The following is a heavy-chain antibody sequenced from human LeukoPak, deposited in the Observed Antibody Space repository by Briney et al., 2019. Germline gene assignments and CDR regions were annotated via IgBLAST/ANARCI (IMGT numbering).Heavy chain of an antibody. Sequence: GASVKVSCKASGYSFTSYGIIWVRQAPGQGLEWMGWISTYNGNTKYAQTLQGRVTLTTDTSTSTAYMELRSLGSADTAVYYCARLSSSGVWHFDSWGHGTLVTVSS. V-gene: IGHV1-18*01. J-gene: IGHJ4*01. CDR3: ARLSSSGVWHFDS. D-gene: IGHD6-6*01. CDR1: GYSFTSYG. CDR2: ISTYNGNT.